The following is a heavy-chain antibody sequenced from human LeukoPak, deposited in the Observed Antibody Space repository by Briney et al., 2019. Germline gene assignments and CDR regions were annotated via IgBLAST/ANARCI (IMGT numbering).Heavy chain of an antibody. J-gene: IGHJ5*02. CDR2: ISPYNGNT. V-gene: IGHV1-18*01. CDR1: GYTFINYG. CDR3: ARDLNGGWFDP. D-gene: IGHD3-10*01. Sequence: GASVKVSCKASGYTFINYGVSCVRQAPGQGLEWMGWISPYNGNTDYAQKFQGRVTMTTDTSTSIAYMELRSLRSDDTAVYFCARDLNGGWFDPWGQGTLVTVSS.